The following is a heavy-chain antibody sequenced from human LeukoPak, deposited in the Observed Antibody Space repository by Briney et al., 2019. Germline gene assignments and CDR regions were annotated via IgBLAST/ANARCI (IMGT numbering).Heavy chain of an antibody. CDR1: GGSFSGYY. CDR2: INHSGST. CDR3: ARVAIVVVPAAIPGRYFQH. D-gene: IGHD2-2*02. Sequence: SENLSLTCAVYGGSFSGYYWSWIRQPPGKGLEWIGEINHSGSTNYNPSLKSRVTISVDTSKNQFSLKLSSVTAADTAVYYCARVAIVVVPAAIPGRYFQHWGQGTLVTVSS. J-gene: IGHJ1*01. V-gene: IGHV4-34*01.